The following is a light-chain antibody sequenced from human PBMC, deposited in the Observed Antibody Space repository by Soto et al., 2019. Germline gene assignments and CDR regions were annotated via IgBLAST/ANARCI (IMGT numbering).Light chain of an antibody. CDR2: DAS. CDR1: QSISNY. Sequence: VLTQSPATLSLSPGDRATLSCRSSQSISNYLAWFQQKPGQAPRLLIYDASNRATGIPARFSGSGSGTDFTLTISSLEPEDFAVYYCQQRSNWPPITFGQGTRLQI. CDR3: QQRSNWPPIT. V-gene: IGKV3-11*01. J-gene: IGKJ5*01.